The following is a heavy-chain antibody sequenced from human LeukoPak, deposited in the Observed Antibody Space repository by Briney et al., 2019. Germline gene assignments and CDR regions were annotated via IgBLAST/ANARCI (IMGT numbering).Heavy chain of an antibody. V-gene: IGHV3-9*01. D-gene: IGHD2-2*01. CDR2: ISWNGVRT. J-gene: IGHJ4*02. CDR1: GFSFDDYA. CDR3: ARVQLYCSSTSCYPNFDY. Sequence: TGGSLRLSCATSGFSFDDYAMHWVRQAPGKGLEWVAGISWNGVRTGYADSVKGRFTISRDNAKNSLYLQMNSLRAEDTAVYYCARVQLYCSSTSCYPNFDYWGQGTLVTVSS.